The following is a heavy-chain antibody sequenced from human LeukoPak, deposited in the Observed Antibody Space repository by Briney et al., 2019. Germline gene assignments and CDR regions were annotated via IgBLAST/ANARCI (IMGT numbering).Heavy chain of an antibody. V-gene: IGHV1-8*03. J-gene: IGHJ6*03. D-gene: IGHD1-7*01. CDR3: ARGGITGTTRRRVTGYMDV. CDR2: MNPNSGNT. Sequence: ASVKVSCKASGYTFTSYYMHWVRQATGQGLEWMGWMNPNSGNTGYAQKFQGRVTITRNTSISTAYMELSSLRSEDTAVYYCARGGITGTTRRRVTGYMDVWGKGTTVTVSS. CDR1: GYTFTSYY.